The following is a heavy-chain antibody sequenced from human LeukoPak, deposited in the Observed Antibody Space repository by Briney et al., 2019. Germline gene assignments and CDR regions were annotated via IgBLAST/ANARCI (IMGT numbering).Heavy chain of an antibody. CDR2: IYSSGST. Sequence: SETLSLTCTVSGGSISSYYWNWIRQPPGKGLEWIGYIYSSGSTNYNPSLKNRVTISVDTSKNQFSLKLTSVTAADTAVYYCARSLYSSNNWLYYFDYWGQGTLVTVSS. J-gene: IGHJ4*02. CDR1: GGSISSYY. D-gene: IGHD1-1*01. V-gene: IGHV4-59*01. CDR3: ARSLYSSNNWLYYFDY.